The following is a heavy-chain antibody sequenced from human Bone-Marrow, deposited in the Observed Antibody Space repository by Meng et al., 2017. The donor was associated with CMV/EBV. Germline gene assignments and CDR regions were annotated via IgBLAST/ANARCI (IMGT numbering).Heavy chain of an antibody. CDR1: GGTFSSYA. D-gene: IGHD6-13*01. CDR2: IIPIFGTA. Sequence: SVKVSCKASGGTFSSYAISWVRQAPGQGLEWMGGIIPIFGTANYAQKFQGRVTITTDESTSTAYMELSSLRSEDTAVYYCASRWGIAAAGTYFQHWSQGTLVTVSS. J-gene: IGHJ1*01. V-gene: IGHV1-69*05. CDR3: ASRWGIAAAGTYFQH.